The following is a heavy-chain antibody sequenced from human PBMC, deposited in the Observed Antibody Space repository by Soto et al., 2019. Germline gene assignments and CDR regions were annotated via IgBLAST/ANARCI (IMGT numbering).Heavy chain of an antibody. D-gene: IGHD3-3*01. CDR1: GFSFSSYA. CDR3: AKDRDYDFWSCGFDC. CDR2: ISGGGGST. J-gene: IGHJ4*02. V-gene: IGHV3-23*01. Sequence: GGSLRLSCAASGFSFSSYAMTWVRQAPGKGLEWVSGISGGGGSTNYADSVKGRFTISRDNSKNTVYLQMNSLRAEDTAVYFCAKDRDYDFWSCGFDCWGQGTLVTVSS.